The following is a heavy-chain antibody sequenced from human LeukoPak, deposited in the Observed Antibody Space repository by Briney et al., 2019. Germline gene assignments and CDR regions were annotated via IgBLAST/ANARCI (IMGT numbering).Heavy chain of an antibody. CDR2: IVPIFGTA. CDR1: GGTFSSYA. CDR3: ATGYSGYDSADYYYYYMDV. J-gene: IGHJ6*03. D-gene: IGHD5-12*01. Sequence: SVKVSCKASGGTFSSYAISWVRQAPGQGLEWMGGIVPIFGTANYAQKFQGRVTITTEESTSTAYMELSRLSSEDTAVYYCATGYSGYDSADYYYYYMDVWGKGTTVTASS. V-gene: IGHV1-69*05.